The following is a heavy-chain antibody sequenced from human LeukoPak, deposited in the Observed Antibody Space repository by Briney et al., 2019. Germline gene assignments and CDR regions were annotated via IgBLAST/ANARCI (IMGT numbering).Heavy chain of an antibody. V-gene: IGHV1-69*05. Sequence: ASVKVSCKASGYTFTGYYIHWVRQAPGQGLEWMGGIIPIFGTANYAQKFQGRVTITTDESTSTAYMELSSLRSEDTAVYYCARSPPLDWDCSSTSCYRGFDPWGQGTLVTVSS. CDR2: IIPIFGTA. J-gene: IGHJ5*02. CDR3: ARSPPLDWDCSSTSCYRGFDP. D-gene: IGHD2-2*02. CDR1: GYTFTGYY.